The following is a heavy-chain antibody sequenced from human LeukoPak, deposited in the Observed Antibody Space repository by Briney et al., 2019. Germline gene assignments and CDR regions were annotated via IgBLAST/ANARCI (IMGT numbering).Heavy chain of an antibody. CDR1: GGSISSGGYY. J-gene: IGHJ4*02. V-gene: IGHV4-31*03. CDR2: IYYSGST. D-gene: IGHD4-11*01. Sequence: SQTLSLTCTVSGGSISSGGYYWSWIRQHPGEGLEWIGYIYYSGSTYYNPSLKSRVTISVDTSKNQFSLKLSSVTAADTAVYYCARTSGMSNYANFDYWGQGTLVTVSS. CDR3: ARTSGMSNYANFDY.